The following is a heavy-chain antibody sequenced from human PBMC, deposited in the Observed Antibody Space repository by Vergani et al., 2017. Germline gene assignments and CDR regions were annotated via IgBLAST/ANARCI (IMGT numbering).Heavy chain of an antibody. Sequence: QVQLVQSGAEVKKPGASVKVSCKASGYTFTSYGISWVRQAPGQGLEWMGGSSAYNGNTNYAQKLQGRVTMTTDTATSTPYMGLRRLRSDDTAVYYCARAWEDPDMITFGGVIPLDYWGQGTLVTVSS. J-gene: IGHJ4*02. V-gene: IGHV1-18*01. D-gene: IGHD3-16*02. CDR2: SSAYNGNT. CDR3: ARAWEDPDMITFGGVIPLDY. CDR1: GYTFTSYG.